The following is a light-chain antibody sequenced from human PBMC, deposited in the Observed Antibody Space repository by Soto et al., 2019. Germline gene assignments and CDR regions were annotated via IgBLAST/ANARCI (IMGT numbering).Light chain of an antibody. V-gene: IGKV1-39*01. CDR2: SAS. J-gene: IGKJ4*01. CDR1: QSVTTY. CDR3: QQSYLSPLT. Sequence: DVQMTQSPSSLSASVGDRVTITCRASQSVTTYLNWYQETPGKAPKLLIYSASNVQSGVPSRFSGSGSGTDFTLTISSLEPDDFATYYCQQSYLSPLTFGGRTKVDIK.